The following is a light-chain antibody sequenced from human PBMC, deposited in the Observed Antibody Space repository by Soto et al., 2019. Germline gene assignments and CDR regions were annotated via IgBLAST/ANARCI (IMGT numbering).Light chain of an antibody. Sequence: EIVLTQSPGTLSLSPGEGATLSCRASQSLTNSFIAWYRQKPGQAPRLLIYDTSSRATGIPDRFSGSGSGTDFTLTISRLEPEDFAVFFCQQYGTSEIIFGQGTRLEIK. CDR2: DTS. CDR3: QQYGTSEII. V-gene: IGKV3-20*01. CDR1: QSLTNSF. J-gene: IGKJ5*01.